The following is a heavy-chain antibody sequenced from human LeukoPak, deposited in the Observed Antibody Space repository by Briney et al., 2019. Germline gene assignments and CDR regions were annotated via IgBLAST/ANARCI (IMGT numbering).Heavy chain of an antibody. D-gene: IGHD4-23*01. CDR3: ARPGGRGRDNSNFDY. V-gene: IGHV3-23*01. CDR1: GLTLTRYA. CDR2: NSGSGCST. Sequence: GGSLTLSCAASGLTLTRYAMSWVRQATGKGLEWVSDNSGSGCSTPYEGSVKGRFTISRDNSKNALYLQMNSLRADDTAVYYCARPGGRGRDNSNFDYWGQGTLVSVS. J-gene: IGHJ4*02.